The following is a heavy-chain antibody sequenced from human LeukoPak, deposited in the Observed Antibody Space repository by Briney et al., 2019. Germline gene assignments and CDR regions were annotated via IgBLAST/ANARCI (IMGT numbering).Heavy chain of an antibody. Sequence: GGSLRLSCAASGFTFSSYSMNWVRQAPGKGLEWVSYISSSGSTIYYADSVKGRFTISRDNAKNSLYLQMNSLRAEDTAVYYCAREGDYIAAAGTYGYYYYYMDVWGKGTTVTVSS. D-gene: IGHD6-13*01. CDR1: GFTFSSYS. CDR2: ISSSGSTI. CDR3: AREGDYIAAAGTYGYYYYYMDV. J-gene: IGHJ6*03. V-gene: IGHV3-48*04.